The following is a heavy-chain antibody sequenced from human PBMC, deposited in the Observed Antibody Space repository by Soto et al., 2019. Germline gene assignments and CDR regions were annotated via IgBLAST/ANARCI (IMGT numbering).Heavy chain of an antibody. CDR1: GVIFSGYG. J-gene: IGHJ4*02. CDR3: AHRRIGVSQWYYGDFDY. V-gene: IGHV3-30*02. D-gene: IGHD6-19*01. CDR2: IRFDGSNI. Sequence: PGGSLRLSCVAPGVIFSGYGMHWVRQAPGKGLEWVAVIRFDGSNIYYADSVKGRFTISRDNSKNTLYLQMTNVDPMDTAAYFCAHRRIGVSQWYYGDFDYWGQGTPVTVSS.